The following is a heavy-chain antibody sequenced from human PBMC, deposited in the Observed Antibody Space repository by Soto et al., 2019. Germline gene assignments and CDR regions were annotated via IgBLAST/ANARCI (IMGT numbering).Heavy chain of an antibody. V-gene: IGHV3-23*01. CDR1: GFTFSSYA. CDR2: ISGGGDAS. J-gene: IGHJ3*02. D-gene: IGHD3-22*01. Sequence: PGGSLRLSCTASGFTFSSYAMDWVRQAPGKGLEWLSAISGGGDASHYADSVRGRFTISRDNSKNTLFLQMNSLRAEDTAVYYCAKDRYDSSGHAFDIWGQGTMVTVSS. CDR3: AKDRYDSSGHAFDI.